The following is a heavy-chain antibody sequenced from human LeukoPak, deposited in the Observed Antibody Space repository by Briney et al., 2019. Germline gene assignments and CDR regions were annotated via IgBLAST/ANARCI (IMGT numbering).Heavy chain of an antibody. D-gene: IGHD4-23*01. CDR1: GYTFTSYY. CDR3: ARDNSPIPETFVYRDPYDFYFDY. J-gene: IGHJ4*02. V-gene: IGHV1-46*01. Sequence: ASVKVSCRASGYTFTSYYIHWVRQAPGQGLEWMGIINPSGGSTSYGQKFQGRVTVTRDMSTTTVYMELSSLRSEDTAVYYCARDNSPIPETFVYRDPYDFYFDYWGQGTLVTVSS. CDR2: INPSGGST.